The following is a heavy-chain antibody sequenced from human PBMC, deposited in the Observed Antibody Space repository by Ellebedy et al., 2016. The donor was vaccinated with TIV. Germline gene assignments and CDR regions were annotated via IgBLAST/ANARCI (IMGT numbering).Heavy chain of an antibody. CDR1: GFTFKSYS. CDR3: ARHITGTTSAYDY. V-gene: IGHV3-30-3*01. CDR2: ISHDGSTT. Sequence: GESLKISXAASGFTFKSYSMNWVRQAPGQGLEWVTIISHDGSTTYYADSVKGRFTISRDNAKNSLYLQMNSLKVEDTAIYFCARHITGTTSAYDYWGQGTLVTVSS. D-gene: IGHD1-20*01. J-gene: IGHJ4*02.